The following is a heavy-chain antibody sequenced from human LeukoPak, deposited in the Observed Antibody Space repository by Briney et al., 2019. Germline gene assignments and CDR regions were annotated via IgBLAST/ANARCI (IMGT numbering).Heavy chain of an antibody. Sequence: GGSLRLSCAASEFTFSSYSMNWVRQAPGEGLEWVSSISSSSSYIYYADSVKGRFTISRDNAKNSLYLQMNSLRAEDTAVYYCARDVFLSYYDILAGGFDYWGQGTLVTVSS. J-gene: IGHJ4*02. CDR3: ARDVFLSYYDILAGGFDY. D-gene: IGHD3-9*01. V-gene: IGHV3-21*01. CDR2: ISSSSSYI. CDR1: EFTFSSYS.